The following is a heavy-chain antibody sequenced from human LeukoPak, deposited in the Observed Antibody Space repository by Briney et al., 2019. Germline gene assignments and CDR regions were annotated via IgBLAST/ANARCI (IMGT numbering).Heavy chain of an antibody. CDR2: INAGNGNT. V-gene: IGHV1-3*01. CDR3: ARAQQLNYYYYGMDI. CDR1: GYTFTSYG. D-gene: IGHD6-13*01. Sequence: ASVKVSCKASGYTFTSYGISWVRQAPGQRLEWMGWINAGNGNTKYSQNFQGRVTFTRDTSASTAYMELSSLRSEDTAVYYCARAQQLNYYYYGMDIWGQGTTVTVSS. J-gene: IGHJ6*02.